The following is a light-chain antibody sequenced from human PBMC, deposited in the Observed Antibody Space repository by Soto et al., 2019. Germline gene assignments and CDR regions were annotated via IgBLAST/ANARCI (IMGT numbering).Light chain of an antibody. Sequence: QSVLTQPPSASGTPGQRVTISCSGSSCNIGSNTVNWYQQLPGTAPKLLIYSNNHRPSGVPDRFSGSKSGTSASLAIGGLQSEDEADYYCAAWDDSLNGYVFGTGTKVTVL. V-gene: IGLV1-44*01. CDR2: SNN. CDR3: AAWDDSLNGYV. CDR1: SCNIGSNT. J-gene: IGLJ1*01.